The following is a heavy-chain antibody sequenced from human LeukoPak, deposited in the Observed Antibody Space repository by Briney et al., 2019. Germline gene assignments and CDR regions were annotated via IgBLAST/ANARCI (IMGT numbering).Heavy chain of an antibody. CDR1: GFTFSSYA. CDR3: ARFPWTVGAIDFDY. Sequence: GGSLRLSCAASGFTFSSYAMSWVRQAPGKGLEWVSSISSSSSYIYYADSVKGRFTISRDNAKNSLYLQMNSLRAEDTAVYYCARFPWTVGAIDFDYWGQGTLVTVSS. CDR2: ISSSSSYI. J-gene: IGHJ4*02. D-gene: IGHD1-26*01. V-gene: IGHV3-21*01.